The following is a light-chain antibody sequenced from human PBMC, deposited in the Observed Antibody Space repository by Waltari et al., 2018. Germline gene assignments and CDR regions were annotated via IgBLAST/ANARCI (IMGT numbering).Light chain of an antibody. CDR1: PSVLSSSNNKNY. Sequence: DIVMTQSPDSLAVSLGERATINCKSSPSVLSSSNNKNYLAWYQQKPGPPPKLLIYWASTREAGVPDRFSGSGSGTDFTLTISSLQAEDVAVYYCQQYYSTPRTFGQGTKVEIK. J-gene: IGKJ1*01. V-gene: IGKV4-1*01. CDR2: WAS. CDR3: QQYYSTPRT.